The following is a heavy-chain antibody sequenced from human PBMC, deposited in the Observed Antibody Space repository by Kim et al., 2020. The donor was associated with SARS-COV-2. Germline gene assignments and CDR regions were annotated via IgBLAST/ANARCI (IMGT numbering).Heavy chain of an antibody. D-gene: IGHD2-15*01. CDR1: GWTFSGYY. CDR3: SRAREIVVVVAAINYYVIDV. J-gene: IGHJ6*02. Sequence: SETLSLTCAVYGWTFSGYYMSWIRQPPGKGLEWIGEINYRGSTNYNPSLKSRVTRSVDTSKNQFSLKLSYVTAADTAVYYCSRAREIVVVVAAINYYVIDVCGQRTTVTVSS. CDR2: INYRGST. V-gene: IGHV4-34*01.